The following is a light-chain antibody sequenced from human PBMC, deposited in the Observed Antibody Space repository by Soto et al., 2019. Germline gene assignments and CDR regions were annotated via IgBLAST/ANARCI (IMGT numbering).Light chain of an antibody. Sequence: EIVMTQSPATLSVSPGERATLSCRASQSVDTNLAWYQQKPGQAPRVLIYGASTRAAGIPARFSGSGSGTEFTLTISSLQSEDFAVYYCQQYDDWPPWKFGQGTKVEIK. CDR1: QSVDTN. CDR2: GAS. J-gene: IGKJ1*01. V-gene: IGKV3-15*01. CDR3: QQYDDWPPWK.